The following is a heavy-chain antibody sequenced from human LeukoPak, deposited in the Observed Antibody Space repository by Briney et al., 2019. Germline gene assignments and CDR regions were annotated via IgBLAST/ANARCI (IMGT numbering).Heavy chain of an antibody. CDR2: IGDSGATT. V-gene: IGHV3-23*01. Sequence: GGSLGLSCAASGFTLSSYAMTWVRQAPGKGLEWVSDIGDSGATTYYADSVKGRFTISRDNSKNTLYLQMSSLRAEDTTVYFCASFHYYGSGAYYLSYWGQGTLVTVSS. CDR3: ASFHYYGSGAYYLSY. CDR1: GFTLSSYA. D-gene: IGHD3-10*01. J-gene: IGHJ4*02.